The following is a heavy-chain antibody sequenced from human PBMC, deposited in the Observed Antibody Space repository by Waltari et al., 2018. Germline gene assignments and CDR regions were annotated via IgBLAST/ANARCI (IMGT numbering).Heavy chain of an antibody. V-gene: IGHV3-23*01. CDR2: STSSGDRI. J-gene: IGHJ5*02. D-gene: IGHD2-2*01. Sequence: EVQLLESGGGLVQPGGSLRLSCAASGFIFSNYDMSWVRQAPGKGLEGVSVSTSSGDRIYYAGSVKGRFTISRDSSKNMLYLQMNSLRADDTAVYYCAKGPSTRTNWFDPWGQGTLVTVSS. CDR3: AKGPSTRTNWFDP. CDR1: GFIFSNYD.